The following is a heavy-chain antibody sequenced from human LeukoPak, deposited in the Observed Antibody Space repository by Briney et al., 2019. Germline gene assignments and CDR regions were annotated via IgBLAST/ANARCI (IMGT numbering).Heavy chain of an antibody. CDR1: GFTFNNYY. CDR2: ISSTVSTT. CDR3: AREGGYYHLDY. Sequence: GGSLRLSCAASGFTFNNYYMSWIRQAPGKGLEWISYISSTVSTTYYADSVKGRFTISRDNAKNSLYLQMNSLRAEDTAVYYCAREGGYYHLDYWGQGTLVTVSS. D-gene: IGHD3-22*01. V-gene: IGHV3-11*01. J-gene: IGHJ4*02.